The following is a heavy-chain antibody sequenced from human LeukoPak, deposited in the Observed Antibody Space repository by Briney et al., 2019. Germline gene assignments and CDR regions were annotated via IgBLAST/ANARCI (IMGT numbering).Heavy chain of an antibody. J-gene: IGHJ4*02. CDR2: ISETGDRT. CDR3: ARGITSQTCYY. CDR1: GFTFSSYA. Sequence: GGSLRLSCAASGFTFSSYAMHWVRQAPGKGLEWVSAISETGDRTYYADAVEGRFTITRDNSKNILSLQMSSLRAEDTAVYYCARGITSQTCYYWGQGTLVTVSS. D-gene: IGHD2-2*01. V-gene: IGHV3-23*01.